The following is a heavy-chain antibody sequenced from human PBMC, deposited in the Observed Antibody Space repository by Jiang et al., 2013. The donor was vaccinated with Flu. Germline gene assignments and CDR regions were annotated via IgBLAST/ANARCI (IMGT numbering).Heavy chain of an antibody. CDR1: GFTFSTYW. CDR3: AREEALWGSYNGVDY. V-gene: IGHV3-7*03. J-gene: IGHJ4*02. Sequence: SCAASGFTFSTYWMSWVRQAPGKGLEWVANIKQDGSEKYYVDSVKGRFTISRDNAKNSLYLQMNSLRAEDTAVYYCAREEALWGSYNGVDYWGQGTLVTVSS. CDR2: IKQDGSEK. D-gene: IGHD3-16*01.